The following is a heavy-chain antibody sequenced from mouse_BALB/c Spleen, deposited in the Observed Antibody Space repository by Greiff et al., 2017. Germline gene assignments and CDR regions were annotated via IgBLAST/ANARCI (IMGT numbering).Heavy chain of an antibody. V-gene: IGHV3-8*02. J-gene: IGHJ3*01. D-gene: IGHD2-4*01. Sequence: EVMLVESGPSLVKPSQTLSLTCSVTGDSITSGYWNWIRKFPGNKLEYMGYISYSGSTYYNPSLKSRISITRDTSKNQYYLQLNSVTTEDTATYYCARLGNYDVGFAYWGQGTLVTVSA. CDR2: ISYSGST. CDR1: GDSITSGY. CDR3: ARLGNYDVGFAY.